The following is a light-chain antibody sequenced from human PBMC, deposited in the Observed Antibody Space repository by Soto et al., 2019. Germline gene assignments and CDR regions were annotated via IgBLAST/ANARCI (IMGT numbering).Light chain of an antibody. CDR2: EVS. V-gene: IGLV2-8*01. Sequence: QSVLTQPPSASGSPGQSVTISCTGTSSDVGGYNYVSWYQQHPGKAPKLMIYEVSKRPSGVPDRFSGSKSGNTASLTVSGLQAEDEADYYCSSYAGSNTHQLVFGGGTKLTVL. J-gene: IGLJ2*01. CDR1: SSDVGGYNY. CDR3: SSYAGSNTHQLV.